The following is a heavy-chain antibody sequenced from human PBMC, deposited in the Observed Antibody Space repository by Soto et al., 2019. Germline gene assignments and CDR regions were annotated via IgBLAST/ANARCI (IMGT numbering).Heavy chain of an antibody. Sequence: ASVKVSCKASGYTFTSYGISWVRQAPGQGLEWMGWISAYNGNTNYAQKLQGRVTMTTDTSTSTAYMGLRSLRSDDTAVYYCARDLEYQLLDYYYGMDVWGQGTTVTVSS. D-gene: IGHD2-2*01. CDR1: GYTFTSYG. CDR3: ARDLEYQLLDYYYGMDV. CDR2: ISAYNGNT. J-gene: IGHJ6*02. V-gene: IGHV1-18*01.